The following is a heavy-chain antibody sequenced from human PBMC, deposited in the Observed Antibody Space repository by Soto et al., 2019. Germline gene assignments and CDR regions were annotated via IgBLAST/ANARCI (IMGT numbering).Heavy chain of an antibody. D-gene: IGHD5-18*01. CDR2: IIPMFGTA. V-gene: IGHV1-69*12. J-gene: IGHJ4*02. Sequence: QVQLVQSGAEVKRPESSVKVSCKAPGGTFSTYAISGVRQAPGQGLEWMGGIIPMFGTANYAQRFQDRVTISADEFTSTVYMELSSLRSKDTAVYFCASGIQLWLRRINNGYSGWGQGTLVTVSS. CDR3: ASGIQLWLRRINNGYSG. CDR1: GGTFSTYA.